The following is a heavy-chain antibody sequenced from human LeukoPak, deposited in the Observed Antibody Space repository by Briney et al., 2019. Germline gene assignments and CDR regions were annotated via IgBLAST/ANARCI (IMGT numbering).Heavy chain of an antibody. Sequence: ASVKVSCKASGYTFTSYGISWVRPAPGQGLEWMGWISAYNGNTNYAQKLQGRVTMTTDTSTSTAYMELRSLRSDDTAVYYCANRIDYGDYYGLDVWGQGTTVTVSS. CDR2: ISAYNGNT. D-gene: IGHD4-17*01. J-gene: IGHJ6*02. V-gene: IGHV1-18*04. CDR1: GYTFTSYG. CDR3: ANRIDYGDYYGLDV.